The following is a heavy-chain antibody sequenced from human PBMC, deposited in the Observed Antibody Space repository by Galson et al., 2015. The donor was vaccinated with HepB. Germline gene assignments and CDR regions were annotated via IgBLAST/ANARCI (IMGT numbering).Heavy chain of an antibody. CDR3: TTYSDYYRSSSYSD. Sequence: SLRLSCAASGFIFSGSALHWVRQASGKGLEWVGRIRSKANTYATDYAASVKGRFTISRDDSKNTAYLQMNSLNTEDTAVYYCTTYSDYYRSSSYSDWGRGTLVTVPS. D-gene: IGHD3-22*01. CDR2: IRSKANTYAT. CDR1: GFIFSGSA. J-gene: IGHJ4*02. V-gene: IGHV3-73*01.